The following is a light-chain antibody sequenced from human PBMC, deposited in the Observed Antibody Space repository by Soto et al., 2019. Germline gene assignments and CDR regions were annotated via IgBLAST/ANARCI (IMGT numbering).Light chain of an antibody. CDR2: GAS. J-gene: IGKJ4*01. V-gene: IGKV3-11*01. CDR3: QQRSKLPRT. Sequence: EITLTQSPGTLSLSPGERATLSCSASQSVSDYLAWYQQKAGQPPRVLIYGASNRATDIPARFSGSGSGTDFTLTISRLEPEDSAVYYCQQRSKLPRTFGGGTRVESK. CDR1: QSVSDY.